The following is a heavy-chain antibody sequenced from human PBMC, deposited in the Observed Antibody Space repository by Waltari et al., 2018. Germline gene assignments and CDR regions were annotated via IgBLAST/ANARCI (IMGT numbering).Heavy chain of an antibody. CDR2: IKQDGSKE. Sequence: EVQLVESGGGLVQPGGSLRLSCVASGFTFSSYWMSWVRQAPGKGLGGVADIKQDGSKEYYMESVRGRFTISRDNGKKSVYLQMNRLRVEDTAVYYCARDWEGDRPNFDYWGQGTQVTVSS. V-gene: IGHV3-7*01. CDR1: GFTFSSYW. D-gene: IGHD1-26*01. J-gene: IGHJ4*02. CDR3: ARDWEGDRPNFDY.